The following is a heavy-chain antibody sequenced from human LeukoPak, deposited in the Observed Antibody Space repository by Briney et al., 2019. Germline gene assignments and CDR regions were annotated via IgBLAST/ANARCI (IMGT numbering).Heavy chain of an antibody. CDR3: ARWSRITMVRGVIIPPKFDP. Sequence: SETLSLTCAVPGGSFSGYYWSWIRQPPGKGLEWIGDINHSGSTNYNPTLKSRVTISVDSSKNQFSLKLSSVTAADTAVYYCARWSRITMVRGVIIPPKFDPWGQGTLVTVSS. CDR2: INHSGST. J-gene: IGHJ5*02. D-gene: IGHD3-10*01. V-gene: IGHV4-34*01. CDR1: GGSFSGYY.